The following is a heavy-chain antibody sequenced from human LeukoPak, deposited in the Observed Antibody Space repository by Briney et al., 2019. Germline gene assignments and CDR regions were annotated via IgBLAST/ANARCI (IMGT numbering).Heavy chain of an antibody. CDR1: GGSFSGYY. CDR2: INHSGST. CDR3: ARGLLAPVDRVATRYYFVY. V-gene: IGHV4-34*01. J-gene: IGHJ4*02. D-gene: IGHD5-12*01. Sequence: SETLSLTCAVYGGSFSGYYWSWIRQPPGKGLEWIGEINHSGSTNYNPSLKSRVTISVDTSKNQFSLKLSSVTAAETAVYYCARGLLAPVDRVATRYYFVYWGEGTLVTVSS.